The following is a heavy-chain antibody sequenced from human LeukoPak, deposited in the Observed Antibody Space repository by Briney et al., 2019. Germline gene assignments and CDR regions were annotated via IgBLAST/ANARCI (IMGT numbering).Heavy chain of an antibody. D-gene: IGHD2-2*01. CDR1: GFTFSTYG. CDR3: AKDDVPAFGTGYMDA. Sequence: PGGSLRLSCAASGFTFSTYGMSWVRQAPGKGLEWVSSISGSGGRTYFADSVKGRFTISRDNSKNTLYLQVNSLRAEDTALYYCAKDDVPAFGTGYMDAWGKGTTVIVSS. CDR2: ISGSGGRT. J-gene: IGHJ6*03. V-gene: IGHV3-23*01.